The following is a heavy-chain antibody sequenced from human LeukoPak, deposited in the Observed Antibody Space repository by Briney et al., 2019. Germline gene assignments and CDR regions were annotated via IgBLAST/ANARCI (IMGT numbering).Heavy chain of an antibody. CDR1: GGTFSSYA. J-gene: IGHJ4*02. D-gene: IGHD2-2*01. CDR3: ARGSYCSSTSCYFDY. Sequence: ASVKVSCKASGGTFSSYANSWVRQAPGQGLELMGGIIPIFGTANYAQKFQGRVTITADESTSTAYMELSSLRSEDTAVYYCARGSYCSSTSCYFDYWGQGTLVTVSS. CDR2: IIPIFGTA. V-gene: IGHV1-69*13.